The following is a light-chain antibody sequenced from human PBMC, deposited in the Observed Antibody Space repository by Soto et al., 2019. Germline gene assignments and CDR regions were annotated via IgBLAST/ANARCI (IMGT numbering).Light chain of an antibody. J-gene: IGKJ5*01. V-gene: IGKV3-20*01. CDR2: GAS. Sequence: EIVLTQSPGTLSLSAGERATLSCRASQSVSSSYLAWYQQKPGQAPRLLIYGASSRATGIPDRFSGSGSGTEFTLTISSLQSEDFAVYYCQHYNNWPITFGQGTRLEI. CDR3: QHYNNWPIT. CDR1: QSVSSSY.